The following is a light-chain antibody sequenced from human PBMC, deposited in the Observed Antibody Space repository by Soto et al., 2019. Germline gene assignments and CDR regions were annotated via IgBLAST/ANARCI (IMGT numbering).Light chain of an antibody. V-gene: IGKV3D-20*02. Sequence: TLSCRASQSVSSSYLAWYQQKPGQAPRLLIYGASSRAAGIPARFSGTGSGTDFTLTISSLEPDDFAVYYCQQRYNWPLTFGVGTKVDIK. CDR1: QSVSSSY. CDR2: GAS. J-gene: IGKJ4*01. CDR3: QQRYNWPLT.